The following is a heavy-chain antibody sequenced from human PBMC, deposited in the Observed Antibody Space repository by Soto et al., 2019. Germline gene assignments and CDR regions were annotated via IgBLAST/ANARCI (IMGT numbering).Heavy chain of an antibody. Sequence: ASVKVSCRASGYTFTSYGISWVRQAPGQGLEWMGWISAYNGNTNYAQKLQGRVTMTTDTPTSTAYMELRSLRSDDTAVYYCARVPSRFLEWLSQRHYFDYWGQGTLVTV. V-gene: IGHV1-18*01. CDR1: GYTFTSYG. CDR2: ISAYNGNT. D-gene: IGHD3-3*01. CDR3: ARVPSRFLEWLSQRHYFDY. J-gene: IGHJ4*02.